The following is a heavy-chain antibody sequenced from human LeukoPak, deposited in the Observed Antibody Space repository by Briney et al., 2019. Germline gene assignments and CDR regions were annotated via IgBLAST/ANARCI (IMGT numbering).Heavy chain of an antibody. Sequence: ASVKVSCKASGGTFSGYAISWVRQAPGQGLEWMGGIIPIFGTANYAQKLQGRVTITTDESTSTAYMELSSLRSEDTAVYYCSVSLAFRVAATFDYWGQGTLVTVSS. CDR1: GGTFSGYA. V-gene: IGHV1-69*05. CDR3: SVSLAFRVAATFDY. D-gene: IGHD6-25*01. CDR2: IIPIFGTA. J-gene: IGHJ4*02.